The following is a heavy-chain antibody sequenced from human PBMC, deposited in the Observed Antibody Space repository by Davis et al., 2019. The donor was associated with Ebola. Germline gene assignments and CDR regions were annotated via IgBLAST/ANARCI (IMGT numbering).Heavy chain of an antibody. J-gene: IGHJ4*02. D-gene: IGHD6-13*01. V-gene: IGHV3-7*03. CDR3: ARVNVVAAGSFDF. CDR1: GFIFSNYY. Sequence: GESLKISCEASGFIFSNYYMSWVRQRPGKGLEWVANIDQGGVDRYYADSVKGRFTISRDNAKKSLYLQMNSLTPEDTAFYYCARVNVVAAGSFDFWGQGTRVTVST. CDR2: IDQGGVDR.